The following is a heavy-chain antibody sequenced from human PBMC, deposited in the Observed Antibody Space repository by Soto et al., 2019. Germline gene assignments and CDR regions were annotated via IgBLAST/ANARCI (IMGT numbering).Heavy chain of an antibody. Sequence: EVLLLESGGGLVQPGGSLRLSCAASGFTFNSYAMSWVRQAPGKGLEWVSAISGGGGSTYSADSVKGRFTISRDNSKNTPALQTNNLRAEDMAVYYCAKEDDFCSGYSYFDYWGQGTLATVSS. CDR3: AKEDDFCSGYSYFDY. J-gene: IGHJ4*02. V-gene: IGHV3-23*01. CDR2: ISGGGGST. D-gene: IGHD3-3*01. CDR1: GFTFNSYA.